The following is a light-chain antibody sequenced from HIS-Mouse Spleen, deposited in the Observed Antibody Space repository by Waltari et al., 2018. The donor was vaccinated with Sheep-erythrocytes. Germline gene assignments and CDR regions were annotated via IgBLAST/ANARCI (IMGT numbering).Light chain of an antibody. Sequence: QSVLTQPPSASGTPGQRVTISCSGSISNIGTNYVYWYHQLPGTAPKLLIYRNNQRPSGVPDRFSGSKSGTSASLAISGLRSEDEADYYCAAWDDSLSGPVFGGGTKLTVL. V-gene: IGLV1-47*01. J-gene: IGLJ3*02. CDR2: RNN. CDR3: AAWDDSLSGPV. CDR1: ISNIGTNY.